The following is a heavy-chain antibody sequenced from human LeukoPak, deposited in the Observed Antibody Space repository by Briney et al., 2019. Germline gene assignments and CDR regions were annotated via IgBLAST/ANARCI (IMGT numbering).Heavy chain of an antibody. V-gene: IGHV3-21*04. CDR2: ISTSSIYI. J-gene: IGHJ4*02. CDR1: GFTFSSYS. Sequence: GGSLRLSCAASGFTFSSYSMNWVRQAPGKGLEWVSSISTSSIYIYYADSVKGRFTISRGNAKNSLYLQMNSLRAEDTAVYYCARARSDVWGSYYVYWGQGTLVTVSS. D-gene: IGHD3-16*01. CDR3: ARARSDVWGSYYVY.